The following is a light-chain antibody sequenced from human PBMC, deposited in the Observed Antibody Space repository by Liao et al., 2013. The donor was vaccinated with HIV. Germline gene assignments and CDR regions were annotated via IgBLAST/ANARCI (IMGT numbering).Light chain of an antibody. J-gene: IGLJ2*01. V-gene: IGLV3-21*01. CDR2: YDS. CDR1: NIGIKS. CDR3: QAWDSSTGVV. Sequence: SYELTQPPSVSVAPGKTARIACGGDNIGIKSVHWYQQKPGQAPVLVIYYDSERPSGIPERFSGSNSENTATLSISGTQAMDEADYYCQAWDSSTGVVFGGGTKVTVL.